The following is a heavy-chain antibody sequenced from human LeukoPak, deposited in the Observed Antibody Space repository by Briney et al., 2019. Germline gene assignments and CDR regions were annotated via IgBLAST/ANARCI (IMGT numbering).Heavy chain of an antibody. Sequence: ASVKVSCKASGYTFTSYGISWVRQAPGQGLEWVGWISAYNGNTNYAQKLQGRVTMTTDTFTSTAYMELRSLRSDDTAVYYCAVSITMAYYYGMDVWGKGTTVTVSS. J-gene: IGHJ6*04. D-gene: IGHD3-10*01. CDR3: AVSITMAYYYGMDV. V-gene: IGHV1-18*04. CDR1: GYTFTSYG. CDR2: ISAYNGNT.